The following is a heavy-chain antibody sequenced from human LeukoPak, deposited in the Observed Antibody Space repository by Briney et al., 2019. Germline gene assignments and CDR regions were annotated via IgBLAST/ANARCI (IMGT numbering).Heavy chain of an antibody. CDR1: GGSISSSSYY. D-gene: IGHD2-2*01. Sequence: SETLSLTCIVSGGSISSSSYYWGWIRQPPGKGLEWIGSIYYSGSTYYNPSLKSRVTISVDKSKNQFSLKLSSVTAADTAVYYCARSIVVVPAPSFDIWGQGTMVTVSS. J-gene: IGHJ3*02. V-gene: IGHV4-39*07. CDR3: ARSIVVVPAPSFDI. CDR2: IYYSGST.